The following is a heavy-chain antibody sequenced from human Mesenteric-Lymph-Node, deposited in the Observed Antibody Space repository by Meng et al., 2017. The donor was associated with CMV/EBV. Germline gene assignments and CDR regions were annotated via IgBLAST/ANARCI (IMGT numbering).Heavy chain of an antibody. CDR3: ARANIQLERKAAFDI. CDR1: GGTFSRFA. CDR2: IIPFLGTA. V-gene: IGHV1-69*05. D-gene: IGHD1-1*01. Sequence: SVKVSCKASGGTFSRFAISRVRQAPGQGLEWMGGIIPFLGTANYAQKFRGRVTITTDESSSTVYMDLTSLRSEDTAVYYCARANIQLERKAAFDIWGQGTMVTVSS. J-gene: IGHJ3*02.